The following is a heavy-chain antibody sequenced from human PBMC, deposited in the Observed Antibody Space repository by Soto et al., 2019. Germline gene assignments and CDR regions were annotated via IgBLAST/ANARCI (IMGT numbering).Heavy chain of an antibody. CDR3: AIEPFDSGYYYGMAV. CDR1: GGSISSGGYS. J-gene: IGHJ6*02. V-gene: IGHV4-30-2*01. CDR2: IYHSGST. D-gene: IGHD3-9*01. Sequence: QLQLQESGSGLVKPSQTLSLTCAVSGGSISSGGYSWSWIRQPPGKGLEWIGYIYHSGSTYYNPSIKSRVTITVARTKNQSSLKLSSVTAADTAVYYCAIEPFDSGYYYGMAVWGQGTTVTVSS.